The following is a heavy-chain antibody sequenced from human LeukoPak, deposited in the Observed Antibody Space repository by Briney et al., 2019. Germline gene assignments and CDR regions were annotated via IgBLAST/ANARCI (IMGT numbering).Heavy chain of an antibody. J-gene: IGHJ5*02. CDR1: GFTFSSYG. V-gene: IGHV3-7*01. CDR2: ISKSGRKI. D-gene: IGHD4-17*01. CDR3: ARVVYDYGDYCFDP. Sequence: PGGSLRLSCAASGFTFSSYGMSWVRQAPGKGLEWVANISKSGRKIYYVDSVRGRFTISRDNAKNSLYLQLNSLRAEDTAVYYCARVVYDYGDYCFDPWGQGTLVTVSS.